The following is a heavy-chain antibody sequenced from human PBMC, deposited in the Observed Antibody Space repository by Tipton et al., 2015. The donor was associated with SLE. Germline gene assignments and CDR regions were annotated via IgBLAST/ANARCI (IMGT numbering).Heavy chain of an antibody. CDR3: ARFIGPTSESSGYPAD. V-gene: IGHV4-59*08. Sequence: TLSLTCAVSGGSISNDYWSWIRQSPGEGLEWIGYIHYSGSTNYNPSLKSRVTISIDPSKNQFSLKLTSVTAADTAVYHCARFIGPTSESSGYPADWGQGTLVTVSS. CDR1: GGSISNDY. D-gene: IGHD3-22*01. CDR2: IHYSGST. J-gene: IGHJ4*02.